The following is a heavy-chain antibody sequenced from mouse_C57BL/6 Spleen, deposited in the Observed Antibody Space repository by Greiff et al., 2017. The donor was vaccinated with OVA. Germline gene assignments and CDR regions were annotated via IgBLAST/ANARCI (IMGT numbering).Heavy chain of an antibody. Sequence: QVQLQQPGAELVKPGASVKLSCKASGYTFTSYWMQWVKQRPGQGLEWIGEIDPSDSYTNYNQKFKGKATLTVDTSSSTAYMQLSSLTSEDSAVYYCAGGYYYGSSYWYFDVWGTGTTVTVSS. CDR3: AGGYYYGSSYWYFDV. CDR2: IDPSDSYT. J-gene: IGHJ1*03. CDR1: GYTFTSYW. V-gene: IGHV1-50*01. D-gene: IGHD1-1*01.